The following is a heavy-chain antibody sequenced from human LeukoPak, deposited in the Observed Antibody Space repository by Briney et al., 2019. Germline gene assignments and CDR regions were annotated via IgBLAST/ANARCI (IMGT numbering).Heavy chain of an antibody. CDR1: GGTLRRHT. J-gene: IGHJ4*02. V-gene: IGHV1-69*02. CDR3: ASRSHKTIVGADTREVGDY. D-gene: IGHD6-19*01. Sequence: SVKVSCKASGGTLRRHTITWVRQAPGQGLEWMGRINPMMGIANYAQKFQGRVTITADTSTDTAYMDLISLRSEDTAVYYCASRSHKTIVGADTREVGDYWGQGTLVTVSS. CDR2: INPMMGIA.